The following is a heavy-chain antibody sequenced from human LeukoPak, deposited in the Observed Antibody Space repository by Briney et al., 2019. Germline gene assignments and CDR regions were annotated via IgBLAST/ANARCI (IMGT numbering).Heavy chain of an antibody. CDR1: GFTFSSYS. D-gene: IGHD3-10*02. J-gene: IGHJ3*02. CDR3: AREMKLFGTDRGAFDI. CDR2: ISSSSSYI. V-gene: IGHV3-21*01. Sequence: GGSLRLSCAASGFTFSSYSMNWVRQAPGKGLEWVSSISSSSSYIYYADSVKGRFTISRDNAKNTLYLQMNSLRAEDTAVYFCAREMKLFGTDRGAFDIWGQGTMVTVSS.